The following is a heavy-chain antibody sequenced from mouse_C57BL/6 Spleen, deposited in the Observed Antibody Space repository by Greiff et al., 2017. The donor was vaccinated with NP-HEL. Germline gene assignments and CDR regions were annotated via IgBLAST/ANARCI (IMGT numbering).Heavy chain of an antibody. CDR2: ISYDGSN. CDR3: GGRPIYYDYDVWYFDV. J-gene: IGHJ1*03. CDR1: GYSITSGYY. V-gene: IGHV3-6*01. D-gene: IGHD2-4*01. Sequence: EVQLQESGPGLVKPSQSLSLTCSVTGYSITSGYYWNWIRQFPGNKLEWMGYISYDGSNNYNPSLKNRISITRDTSKNQFFLKLNSVTTEDTATYYCGGRPIYYDYDVWYFDVWGTGTTVTVSS.